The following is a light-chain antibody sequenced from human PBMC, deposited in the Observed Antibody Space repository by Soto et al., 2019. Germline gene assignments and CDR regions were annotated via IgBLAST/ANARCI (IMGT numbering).Light chain of an antibody. CDR3: QQYGSSPLT. CDR2: DAS. CDR1: QSVSGY. J-gene: IGKJ4*01. Sequence: EIVLTQSPGTLSLSVGERATLSCRASQSVSGYLAWYQQTPGQAPRLLIYDASNRATGIPDRFSGSGSGTDFILTINRLEPEDFTVYYCQQYGSSPLTFGGGTTVDIK. V-gene: IGKV3-20*01.